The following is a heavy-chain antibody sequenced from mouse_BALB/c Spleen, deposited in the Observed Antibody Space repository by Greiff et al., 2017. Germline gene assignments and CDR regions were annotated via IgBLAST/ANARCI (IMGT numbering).Heavy chain of an antibody. J-gene: IGHJ2*01. CDR2: INPSNGRT. CDR1: GYTFTSYW. CDR3: ARHYYGSSYVDY. Sequence: QVQLQQPGAELVKPGASVKLSCKASGYTFTSYWMHWVKQRPGQGLEWIGEINPSNGRTNYNEKFKSKATLTVDKSSSTAYMQLSSLTSEDSAVYYCARHYYGSSYVDYWGQGTTLTVSS. D-gene: IGHD1-1*01. V-gene: IGHV1S81*02.